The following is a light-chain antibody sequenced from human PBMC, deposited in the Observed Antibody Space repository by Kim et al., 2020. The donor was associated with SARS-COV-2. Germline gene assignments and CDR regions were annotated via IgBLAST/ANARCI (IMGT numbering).Light chain of an antibody. Sequence: ASVGERDTITCRASQTIRTFLKWDKRKPRKAPKLLRYATSNLQRGVPSRFSGRASGTDFILTISSLQPENSATYNCQQSYSSVWTFGQGTKVDIK. J-gene: IGKJ1*01. CDR3: QQSYSSVWT. CDR1: QTIRTF. CDR2: ATS. V-gene: IGKV1-39*01.